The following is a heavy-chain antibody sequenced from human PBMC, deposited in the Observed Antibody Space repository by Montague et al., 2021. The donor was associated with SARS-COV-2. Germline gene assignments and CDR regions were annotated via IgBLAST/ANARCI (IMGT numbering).Heavy chain of an antibody. V-gene: IGHV4-61*02. CDR2: IHTSGST. Sequence: TLSLTCAVSGDSITSGFYYWSWLRQPAGRGLEWIGRIHTSGSTTYNPSLKTRVTISLDRSKNQFSLILSSVTAADTAVYSCSRDFYWQQDPSTDYFHYGIDVWGQGTTVTVSS. D-gene: IGHD6-13*01. J-gene: IGHJ6*02. CDR3: SRDFYWQQDPSTDYFHYGIDV. CDR1: GDSITSGFYY.